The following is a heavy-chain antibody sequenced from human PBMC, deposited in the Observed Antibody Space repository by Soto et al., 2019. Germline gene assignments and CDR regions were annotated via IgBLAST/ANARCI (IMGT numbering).Heavy chain of an antibody. Sequence: GGSLRLSCAVSGFTFSSYWMHWVRQAPGKGLVWFSRINTDGTTTTYADSVKGRFTISRDNAKNTLYLQMNSLRAEDTAVYYCAREGSSGSHRRYFFDYWGQGTLVTVSS. V-gene: IGHV3-74*01. CDR2: INTDGTTT. D-gene: IGHD3-16*02. CDR3: AREGSSGSHRRYFFDY. J-gene: IGHJ4*01. CDR1: GFTFSSYW.